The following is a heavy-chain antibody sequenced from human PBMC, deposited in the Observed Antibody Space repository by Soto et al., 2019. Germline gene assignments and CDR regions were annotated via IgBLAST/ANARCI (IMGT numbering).Heavy chain of an antibody. D-gene: IGHD5-18*01. J-gene: IGHJ4*02. CDR2: IYSRGIT. CDR1: GFTVNSNY. V-gene: IGHV3-66*01. CDR3: ARGVWDGDTTMVTFLVFDY. Sequence: PGGSLRLSCAASGFTVNSNYMSWVRQAPGKGLEWVSIIYSRGITYYADSVKGRFTISRDSSKNTLYLQMNSLRAEDTAVYYCARGVWDGDTTMVTFLVFDYWGQGTLVTVSS.